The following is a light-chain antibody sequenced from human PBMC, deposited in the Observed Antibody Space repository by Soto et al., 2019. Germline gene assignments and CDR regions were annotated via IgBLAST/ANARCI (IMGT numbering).Light chain of an antibody. CDR2: KAS. Sequence: DIQMTQSPSTLSASVGDRVTITCRASQSISYWLAWYQQKPGKAPNLLIYKASSLESGVPSRFSGSESGTEFTLTINSLQPDDFATYYCQQYSNYPLTFGGGTKVEI. CDR1: QSISYW. J-gene: IGKJ4*01. V-gene: IGKV1-5*03. CDR3: QQYSNYPLT.